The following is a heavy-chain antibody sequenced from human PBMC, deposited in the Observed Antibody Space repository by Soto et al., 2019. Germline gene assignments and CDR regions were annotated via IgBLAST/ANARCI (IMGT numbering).Heavy chain of an antibody. J-gene: IGHJ6*02. V-gene: IGHV4-34*01. CDR3: ARRRLDSSGYYRYYYFGMDV. Sequence: SETLSLTCAVYGVSFSGYYWCWIRQPPGKGLEWIGEINHSGSTNYNPSLKSRVTISVDTSKNQFSLKLSSVTAADTAVYYCARRRLDSSGYYRYYYFGMDVWGQGTTVT. CDR2: INHSGST. CDR1: GVSFSGYY. D-gene: IGHD3-22*01.